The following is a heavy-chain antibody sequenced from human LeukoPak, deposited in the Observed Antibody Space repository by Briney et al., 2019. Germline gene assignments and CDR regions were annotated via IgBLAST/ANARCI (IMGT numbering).Heavy chain of an antibody. D-gene: IGHD4-17*01. CDR2: IKQDGREK. CDR3: AREGYGDPFDY. J-gene: IGHJ4*02. CDR1: EFTFGNYW. V-gene: IGHV3-7*01. Sequence: GGSLRLSCAASEFTFGNYWMSWVRQAPGKGLEWVANIKQDGREKYYVDSVKGRFTISRDNAENSLYLQMNSLRPEDTAVYYCAREGYGDPFDYWGQGTLVTVSS.